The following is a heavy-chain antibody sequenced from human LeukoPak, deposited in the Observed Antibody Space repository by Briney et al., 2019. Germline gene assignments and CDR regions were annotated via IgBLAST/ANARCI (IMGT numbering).Heavy chain of an antibody. V-gene: IGHV3-74*01. CDR2: INSDGSST. CDR1: GFTFSSYW. D-gene: IGHD3-22*01. J-gene: IGHJ5*02. CDR3: ARDLGQYYDTSDNWFDP. Sequence: GGSLRLSCAASGFTFSSYWMHWVRQAPGKGLVWVSRINSDGSSTSYADSVKGRFTISRDNSKNTLYLQMNSLRAEDTAVYYCARDLGQYYDTSDNWFDPWGQGTLVTVSS.